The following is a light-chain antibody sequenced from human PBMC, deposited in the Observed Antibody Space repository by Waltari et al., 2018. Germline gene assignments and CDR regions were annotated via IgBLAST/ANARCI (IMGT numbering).Light chain of an antibody. CDR2: EDK. V-gene: IGLV6-57*03. J-gene: IGLJ2*01. CDR1: SGSIASNS. CDR3: QSYDSSNLRV. Sequence: NFMLTQPPSVSESPGKTVTISCTRSSGSIASNSVLCYQQRPCSAPTTRIYEDKERPSWVPDRFSGSIDSSSNSASLTISGVKTEDEADYYCQSYDSSNLRVFGGGTKLTGL.